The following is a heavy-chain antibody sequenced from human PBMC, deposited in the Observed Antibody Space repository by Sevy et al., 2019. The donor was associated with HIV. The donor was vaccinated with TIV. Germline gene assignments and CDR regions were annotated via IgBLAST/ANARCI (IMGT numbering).Heavy chain of an antibody. Sequence: SQTLSLTCAISGDSVSNNSAAWNWIRQSPSRGLEWLGRTYYRSKWYNDYAVSVKSRITINPDTSKNQFSLQLTSVTSDDTAVYYCARARGTSTWYYFDYWGQGTLVTVSS. CDR2: TYYRSKWYN. CDR3: ARARGTSTWYYFDY. D-gene: IGHD6-13*01. CDR1: GDSVSNNSAA. J-gene: IGHJ4*02. V-gene: IGHV6-1*01.